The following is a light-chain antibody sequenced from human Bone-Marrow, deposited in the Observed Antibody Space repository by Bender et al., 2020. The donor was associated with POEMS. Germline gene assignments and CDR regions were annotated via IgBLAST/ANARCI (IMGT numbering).Light chain of an antibody. Sequence: SFELTQPPSVSVSPGQTAKITCSGDALPKKYAYWYQQKSGQAPVLVIYEDSNRPSGISERFSGSSSGTMATLTISGAQVEDEAAYYCYSAADNMWVFGGGTKLTVL. CDR1: ALPKKY. J-gene: IGLJ3*02. V-gene: IGLV3-10*01. CDR3: YSAADNMWV. CDR2: EDS.